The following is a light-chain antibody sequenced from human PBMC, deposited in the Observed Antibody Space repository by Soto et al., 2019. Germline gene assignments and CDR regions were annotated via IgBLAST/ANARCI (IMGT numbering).Light chain of an antibody. CDR2: GAS. CDR3: QQYGRSPPFT. CDR1: QSVSSTY. V-gene: IGKV3-20*01. J-gene: IGKJ2*01. Sequence: EIVLTQSPGTLSLSPGERATLSCRASQSVSSTYIAWYQQNPGQAPRLLIYGASSRATGIPDRFSGSGSGTDFTLTISRLEPEDFAVYFCQQYGRSPPFTFGQRTKVDIK.